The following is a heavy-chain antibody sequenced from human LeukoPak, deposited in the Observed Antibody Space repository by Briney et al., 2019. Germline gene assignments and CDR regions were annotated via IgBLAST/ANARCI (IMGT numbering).Heavy chain of an antibody. CDR2: IKSKSDGGTT. CDR1: GFTFSSYS. Sequence: PGGSLRLSCAASGFTFSSYSMNWVRQAPGKGLEWVGRIKSKSDGGTTDYAAPVNGRFTISRDDSINMVYLQMNSLKTEDTGVYFCVSGDDSWGQGTLVTVSS. J-gene: IGHJ4*02. CDR3: VSGDDS. V-gene: IGHV3-15*01.